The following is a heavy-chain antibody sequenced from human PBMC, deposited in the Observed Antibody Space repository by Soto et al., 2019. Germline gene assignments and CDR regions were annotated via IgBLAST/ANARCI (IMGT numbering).Heavy chain of an antibody. Sequence: QVQLVESGGGLVKPGGSLRLSCAASGFTFSDYYMSWIRQAPGKGPERVSYISSSSSYTNYADSVKGQFTISRDNAKNSLYLQMNSLRAEDTGVYYCARTIAAAGGRRYFDLWGRGTLVTVSS. D-gene: IGHD6-13*01. V-gene: IGHV3-11*05. J-gene: IGHJ2*01. CDR2: ISSSSSYT. CDR1: GFTFSDYY. CDR3: ARTIAAAGGRRYFDL.